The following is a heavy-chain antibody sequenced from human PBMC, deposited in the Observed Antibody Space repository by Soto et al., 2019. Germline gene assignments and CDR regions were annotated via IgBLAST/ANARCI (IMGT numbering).Heavy chain of an antibody. J-gene: IGHJ6*03. CDR2: MNPNSGNT. CDR3: ARGAGVYDYIWGSYRPGGYMDV. D-gene: IGHD3-16*02. Sequence: ASVKVSCKASGYTFTSYDINWVRQATGQGLEWMGWMNPNSGNTGYAQKFQGRVTMTRNTSISTAYMELSSLRSEDTAVYYCARGAGVYDYIWGSYRPGGYMDVWGKGTTVTVSS. CDR1: GYTFTSYD. V-gene: IGHV1-8*01.